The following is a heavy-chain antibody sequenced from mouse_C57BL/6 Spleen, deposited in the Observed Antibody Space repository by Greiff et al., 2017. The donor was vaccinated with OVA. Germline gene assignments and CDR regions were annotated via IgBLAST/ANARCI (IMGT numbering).Heavy chain of an antibody. CDR2: INPNNGGT. J-gene: IGHJ3*01. CDR3: ARKRTYYDYDGFAY. V-gene: IGHV1-18*01. Sequence: DVKLVESGPELVKPGASVKIPCKASGYTFTDYNMDWVKQSHGKSLEWIGDINPNNGGTIYNQKFKGKATLTVDKSSSTAYMELRSLTSEDTAVYYCARKRTYYDYDGFAYWGQGTLVTVSA. CDR1: GYTFTDYN. D-gene: IGHD2-4*01.